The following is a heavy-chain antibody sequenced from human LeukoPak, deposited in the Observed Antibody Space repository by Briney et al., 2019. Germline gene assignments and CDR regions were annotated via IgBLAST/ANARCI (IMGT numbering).Heavy chain of an antibody. CDR1: GGSIGTCS. CDR2: IYYSGTT. CDR3: ARGVYIAAAQYGY. V-gene: IGHV4-59*01. D-gene: IGHD6-13*01. Sequence: SETLCLTCTVSGGSIGTCSWNRIRQPPGKGLEWIGYIYYSGTTNYNPSLKSRVTISVDTSKNQFSLKLSSVTAADTAVYYCARGVYIAAAQYGYWGQGTLVTVSS. J-gene: IGHJ4*02.